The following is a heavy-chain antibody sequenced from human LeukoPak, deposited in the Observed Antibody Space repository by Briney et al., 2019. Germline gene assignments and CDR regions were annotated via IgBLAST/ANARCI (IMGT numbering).Heavy chain of an antibody. J-gene: IGHJ6*02. CDR2: ISSSSSYL. CDR3: ASARSALYGYYYYGMDV. CDR1: GFTFSSYS. D-gene: IGHD3-16*01. Sequence: PGGSLRLSCAASGFTFSSYSMNWVRQAPGKGLEWVSSISSSSSYLYYADSVKGRFTISRDNAKNSLYLQMNSLRAEDTAVYYCASARSALYGYYYYGMDVWAKGPRSPSP. V-gene: IGHV3-21*01.